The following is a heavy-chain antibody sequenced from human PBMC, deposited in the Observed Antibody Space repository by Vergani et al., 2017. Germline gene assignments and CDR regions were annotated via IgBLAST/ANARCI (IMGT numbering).Heavy chain of an antibody. CDR1: RYTFTDYY. D-gene: IGHD4-17*01. CDR2: INPKTGGT. J-gene: IGHJ6*02. CDR3: ARASGDSYYYYGMDV. V-gene: IGHV1-2*02. Sequence: QVQLVQSGAEVKKPGASVKVSCKASRYTFTDYYMHWVRPAPGQGLEWMGWINPKTGGTNSAQKFEGRVTLTRDTSISTAYMELSRLRSDDTAVYYCARASGDSYYYYGMDVWGQGASVTVSS.